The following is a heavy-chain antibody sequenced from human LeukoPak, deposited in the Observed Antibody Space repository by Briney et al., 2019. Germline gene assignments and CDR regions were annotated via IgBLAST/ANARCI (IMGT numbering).Heavy chain of an antibody. Sequence: PGGSLRLSCAASGFTFSSYSMHWVRQAPGKGLEWVSAISGSGGSTYYADSVKGRFTISRDNSKNTLYLQMNSLRAEDTAVYYCAKDRVVVVTAPTNWFDPWGQGTLVTVSS. D-gene: IGHD2-21*02. CDR1: GFTFSSYS. CDR2: ISGSGGST. CDR3: AKDRVVVVTAPTNWFDP. V-gene: IGHV3-23*01. J-gene: IGHJ5*02.